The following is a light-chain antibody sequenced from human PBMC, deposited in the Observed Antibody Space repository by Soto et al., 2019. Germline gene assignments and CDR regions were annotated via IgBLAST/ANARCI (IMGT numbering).Light chain of an antibody. V-gene: IGKV3-20*01. CDR1: QSVSSSY. Sequence: EIVLTQSPGTLSLSPGERATLSCRASQSVSSSYLAWYQQKPGQAPRLLIYGASSRATGIPDRFSGSGSGTDFTLTINRLEPEDFALYYCQQYNNWPKSFGQGTKVDI. CDR2: GAS. J-gene: IGKJ1*01. CDR3: QQYNNWPKS.